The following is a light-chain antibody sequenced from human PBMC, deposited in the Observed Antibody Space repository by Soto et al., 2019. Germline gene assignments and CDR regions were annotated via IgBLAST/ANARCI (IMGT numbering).Light chain of an antibody. V-gene: IGKV1-5*01. Sequence: DIQMTQSPSTLSASVGDRVTITCRASQSISRWLAWYQQKPGKAPNLLIHDGFSLESGVPSRFSGSGSGTEFTLTITSLQPDDFATYYCQQYHTSWTFXQGTKVDIK. CDR3: QQYHTSWT. CDR2: DGF. J-gene: IGKJ1*01. CDR1: QSISRW.